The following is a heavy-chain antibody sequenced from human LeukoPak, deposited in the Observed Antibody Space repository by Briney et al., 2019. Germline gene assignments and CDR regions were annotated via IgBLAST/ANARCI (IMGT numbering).Heavy chain of an antibody. D-gene: IGHD3-22*01. J-gene: IGHJ4*02. CDR1: GGSISSYY. CDR3: ARRTRSGYYDTVY. V-gene: IGHV4-59*12. CDR2: IYYSGST. Sequence: PSETLSLTCTVSGGSISSYYWSWIRQPPGKGLEWIGYIYYSGSTNYNPSLKSRVTISVDTSKNQFSLKLSSVTAADTAVYYCARRTRSGYYDTVYWGQGTLVTVSS.